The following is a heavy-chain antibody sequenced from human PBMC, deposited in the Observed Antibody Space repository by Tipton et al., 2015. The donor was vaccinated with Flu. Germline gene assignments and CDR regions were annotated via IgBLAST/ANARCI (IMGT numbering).Heavy chain of an antibody. Sequence: TLSLTCAVSGYSISSGYYWGWIRQPAGKGLEWIGSIYHTGSTHYSPSLKSRVTISVDTSKNQFSLKLSSVTAADTAIYYCAGWDFWSGYSEYWGQGTLVTVSS. CDR1: GYSISSGYY. CDR2: IYHTGST. D-gene: IGHD3-3*01. J-gene: IGHJ4*02. V-gene: IGHV4-38-2*01. CDR3: AGWDFWSGYSEY.